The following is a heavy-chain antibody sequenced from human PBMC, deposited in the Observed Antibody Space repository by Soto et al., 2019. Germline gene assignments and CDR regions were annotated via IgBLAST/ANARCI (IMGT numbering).Heavy chain of an antibody. J-gene: IGHJ4*02. CDR2: FGVDYVT. D-gene: IGHD2-8*02. CDR3: ARAKGSFDHTGPDQ. Sequence: EVQLLESGGGLIQPGGSSRLSCATFGFSFSNYAMSWIRQAPGKGLEWVSGFGVDYVTYYADSVRGRFPISRDNSKNTLYLYMNSASAEDAALYYCARAKGSFDHTGPDQWGQGTLVTVSS. CDR1: GFSFSNYA. V-gene: IGHV3-23*01.